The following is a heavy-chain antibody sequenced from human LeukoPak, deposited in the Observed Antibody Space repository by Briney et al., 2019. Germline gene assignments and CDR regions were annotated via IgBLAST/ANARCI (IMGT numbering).Heavy chain of an antibody. D-gene: IGHD3-9*01. Sequence: GASVKVSCKASGYTFTGCYMHWVRQAPGQGLEWMGWINPNSGGTNYAQKFQGRVTMTRDTSISTAYMELRRLRSDDTAVYYCARVYYDILTGYYGGKYYFDYWGQGTLVTVSS. J-gene: IGHJ4*02. V-gene: IGHV1-2*02. CDR3: ARVYYDILTGYYGGKYYFDY. CDR1: GYTFTGCY. CDR2: INPNSGGT.